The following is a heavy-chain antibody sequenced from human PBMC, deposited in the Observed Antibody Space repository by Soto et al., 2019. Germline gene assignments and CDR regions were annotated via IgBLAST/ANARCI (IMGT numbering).Heavy chain of an antibody. CDR1: AFTCSSYG. J-gene: IGHJ6*02. CDR3: IRSGNSHSFDYHYHNAV. Sequence: GGSLRLSCAASAFTCSSYGMHWVRQAPGKGLEWVAVISYDGTNKYYADSVKGRFTISRDNSKNTLYLQMNSLRGEDTAVYYCIRSGNSHSFDYHYHNAVWAPGTTVSVSS. V-gene: IGHV3-30*03. D-gene: IGHD3-10*01. CDR2: ISYDGTNK.